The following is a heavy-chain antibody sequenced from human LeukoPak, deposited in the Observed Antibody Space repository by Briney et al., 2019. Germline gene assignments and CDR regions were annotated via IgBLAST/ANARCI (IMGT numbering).Heavy chain of an antibody. J-gene: IGHJ6*02. CDR1: GYSFTSYW. V-gene: IGHV5-10-1*01. CDR3: ARSASGYRYYYGMDV. D-gene: IGHD3-22*01. CDR2: IDPSDSYT. Sequence: GESLKISCQGSGYSFTSYWISWVRQMPGKGLEWMGRIDPSDSYTNYSPSFQGHVTISADKSISTAYLPWSSLKASDTAMYYCARSASGYRYYYGMDVWGQGTTVTVSS.